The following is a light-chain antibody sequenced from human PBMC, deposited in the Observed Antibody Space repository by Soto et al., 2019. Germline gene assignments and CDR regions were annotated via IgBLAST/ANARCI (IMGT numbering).Light chain of an antibody. CDR2: GAS. CDR3: QQYNIWPQT. CDR1: QILRSG. Sequence: VMTQSPATLSVSPGERATLSCRASQILRSGLAWYQQKPGQAPRLLIYGASTRATGIPARFSGSGSGTEFTLTISSLQSEDFAVYFCQQYNIWPQTFGQGTKVEIK. V-gene: IGKV3-15*01. J-gene: IGKJ1*01.